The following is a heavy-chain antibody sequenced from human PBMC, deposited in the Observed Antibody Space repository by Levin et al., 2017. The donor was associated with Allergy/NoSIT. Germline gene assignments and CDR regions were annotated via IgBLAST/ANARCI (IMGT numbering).Heavy chain of an antibody. Sequence: GESLKISCTASGFTFGDYAMSWFRQAPGKGLEWVGFIRSKAYGGTTEYAASVKGRFTISRDDSKSIAYLQMNSLKTEDTAVYYCTRARSRTKEYFQHWGQGTLVTVSS. CDR2: IRSKAYGGTT. CDR1: GFTFGDYA. D-gene: IGHD6-13*01. CDR3: TRARSRTKEYFQH. J-gene: IGHJ1*01. V-gene: IGHV3-49*03.